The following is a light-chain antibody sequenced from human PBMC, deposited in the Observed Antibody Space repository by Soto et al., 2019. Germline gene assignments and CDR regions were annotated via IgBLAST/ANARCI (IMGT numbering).Light chain of an antibody. CDR3: QQGNNFPLA. CDR1: QHIGTW. V-gene: IGKV1-12*01. CDR2: AAS. Sequence: DIQMTQSPSSVSASVGDSVTITCRASQHIGTWLAWYQQKPGKAPKLLISAASNLQSGVPTRFSGSGSGTDFTLTISSLQPEDFATYFCQQGNNFPLAFGGGTKVEIK. J-gene: IGKJ4*01.